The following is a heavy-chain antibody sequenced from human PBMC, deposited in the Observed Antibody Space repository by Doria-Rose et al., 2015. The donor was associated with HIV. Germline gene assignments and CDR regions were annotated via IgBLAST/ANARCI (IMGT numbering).Heavy chain of an antibody. V-gene: IGHV1-69*02. J-gene: IGHJ4*02. CDR1: GGTFSSYT. CDR2: IIPILDIV. D-gene: IGHD1-26*01. CDR3: ASQWERSSFDY. Sequence: QVQLVQSGSEVKKPGSSVKVSCMASGGTFSSYTISWVRQAPGQGLEWMGRIIPILDIVNYALRFQGRVTITADESTSTAYMELSSLRSEDTAIYYCASQWERSSFDYWGQGTLVTVSS.